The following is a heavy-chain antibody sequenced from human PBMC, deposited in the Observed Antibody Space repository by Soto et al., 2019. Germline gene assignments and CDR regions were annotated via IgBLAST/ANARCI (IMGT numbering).Heavy chain of an antibody. CDR2: INHSGST. J-gene: IGHJ4*02. CDR3: ARGRYYGSGSYHY. D-gene: IGHD3-10*01. Sequence: SETLSLTCAVYGGSFSGYYWSWIRQPPGKGLEWIGEINHSGSTNYNPSLKSRVTISVDTPKNQFSLKLSSVTAADTAVYYCARGRYYGSGSYHYWGQGTLVTVSS. CDR1: GGSFSGYY. V-gene: IGHV4-34*01.